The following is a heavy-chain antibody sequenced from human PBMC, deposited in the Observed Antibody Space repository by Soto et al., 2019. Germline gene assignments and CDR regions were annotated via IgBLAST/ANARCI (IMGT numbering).Heavy chain of an antibody. Sequence: QVQLVESGGGVVQPGRSLRLSCAASGFTFSSYAMHWVRQAPGKGLEWVAVISYDGSNKYYADSVKGRFTISRDNSKNTLYLQMNSLRAEDTAVYYCARAPFECFDYWGQGTLVTVSS. CDR1: GFTFSSYA. CDR2: ISYDGSNK. V-gene: IGHV3-30-3*01. J-gene: IGHJ4*02. D-gene: IGHD3-3*01. CDR3: ARAPFECFDY.